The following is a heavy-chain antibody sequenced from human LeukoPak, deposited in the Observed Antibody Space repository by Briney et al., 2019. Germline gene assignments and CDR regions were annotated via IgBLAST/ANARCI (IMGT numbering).Heavy chain of an antibody. J-gene: IGHJ6*03. CDR1: GYTFTSYG. CDR3: AREVKGVGATTGYYYYMDV. Sequence: ASVKVSCKASGYTFTSYGISWVRQAPGQGLEWMGWISAYNGNTNYAQKLQGRVTMTTDTSTSTAYMELRSLRSDDTAVYYCAREVKGVGATTGYYYYMDVWGKGTTVTVSS. D-gene: IGHD1-26*01. CDR2: ISAYNGNT. V-gene: IGHV1-18*01.